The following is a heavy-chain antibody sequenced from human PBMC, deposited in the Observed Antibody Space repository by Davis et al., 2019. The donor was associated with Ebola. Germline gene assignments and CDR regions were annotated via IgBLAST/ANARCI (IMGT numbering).Heavy chain of an antibody. V-gene: IGHV3-43*01. D-gene: IGHD3-10*01. CDR1: GFTFDDYT. CDR2: ISWDGGST. Sequence: GESLKISCAASGFTFDDYTMHWVRQAPGKGLEWVSLISWDGGSTYYADSVKGRFTISRDNSKNTLYLQMNSLRAEDTAVYYCASNYGSGSDIAYFDYWGQGTLVTVSS. J-gene: IGHJ4*02. CDR3: ASNYGSGSDIAYFDY.